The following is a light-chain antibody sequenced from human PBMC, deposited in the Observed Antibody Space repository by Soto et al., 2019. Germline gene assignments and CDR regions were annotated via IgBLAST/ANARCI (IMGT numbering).Light chain of an antibody. CDR3: QQSYNTPLT. V-gene: IGKV1-39*01. CDR1: QSISSY. Sequence: DIQMTQSPSSLSASVGDRVTITCRASQSISSYLNWYQQKPGKAPKLLISVTSTLQSGVPSRFSGSASGTAFTLIISSLQPEDFATYYCQQSYNTPLTFCGGTKVDI. J-gene: IGKJ4*01. CDR2: VTS.